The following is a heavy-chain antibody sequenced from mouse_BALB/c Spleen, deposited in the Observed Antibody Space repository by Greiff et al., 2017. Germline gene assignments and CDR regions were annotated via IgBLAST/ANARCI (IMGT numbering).Heavy chain of an antibody. CDR1: GFTFNTYA. CDR3: VRRGFDV. V-gene: IGHV10-1*02. J-gene: IGHJ1*01. CDR2: IRSKSNNYAT. Sequence: EVMLVESGGGLVQPKGSLKLSCAASGFTFNTYAMNWVRQAPGKGLEWVARIRSKSNNYATYYADSVKDRFTISRDDSQSMLYLQMNNLKTEDTAMYYCVRRGFDVWGAGTTVTVSS.